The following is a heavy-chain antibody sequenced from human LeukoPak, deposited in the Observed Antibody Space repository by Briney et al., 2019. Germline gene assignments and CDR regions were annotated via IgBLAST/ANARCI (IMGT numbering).Heavy chain of an antibody. CDR1: GFTVTNAW. V-gene: IGHV3-15*01. CDR2: IKSITDGGTR. Sequence: AGGSLRLSCAASGFTVTNAWMSWVRQAPGKGLEWVGRIKSITDGGTRDYAAPVKGRFTISRDDSKNTLYLQMNSLKTEDTAVYYCTTDPFYYDFWSGYYFGPPPTDYWGQGTLVTVSS. CDR3: TTDPFYYDFWSGYYFGPPPTDY. D-gene: IGHD3-3*01. J-gene: IGHJ4*02.